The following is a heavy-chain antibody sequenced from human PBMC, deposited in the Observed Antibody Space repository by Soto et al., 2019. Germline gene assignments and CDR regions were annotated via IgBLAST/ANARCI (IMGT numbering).Heavy chain of an antibody. Sequence: GGSLRLSCAASGSTFSSYGMHWVRQAPGKGLEWVAVISYDGSNKYYADSVKGRFTISRDNSKNTLYLQMNSLRAEDTAVYYCAKGSLGIQLWSSSPPSYWGQGTLVTVSS. V-gene: IGHV3-30*18. CDR1: GSTFSSYG. J-gene: IGHJ4*02. CDR3: AKGSLGIQLWSSSPPSY. CDR2: ISYDGSNK. D-gene: IGHD5-18*01.